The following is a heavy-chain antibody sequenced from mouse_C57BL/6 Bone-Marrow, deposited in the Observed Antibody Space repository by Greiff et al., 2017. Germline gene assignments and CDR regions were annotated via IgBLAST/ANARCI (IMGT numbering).Heavy chain of an antibody. CDR1: GYSFTGYY. Sequence: VQLQQSGPELVKPGASVKISCKASGYSFTGYYMTWVKQSPEKSLEWIGEINPSTGGTTYNQKFKAKATLTVDKSSSTAYMQLKSLTSEDSAVYYCAREGRSRDYWGQGTTLTVAS. J-gene: IGHJ2*01. CDR2: INPSTGGT. CDR3: AREGRSRDY. D-gene: IGHD1-1*01. V-gene: IGHV1-42*01.